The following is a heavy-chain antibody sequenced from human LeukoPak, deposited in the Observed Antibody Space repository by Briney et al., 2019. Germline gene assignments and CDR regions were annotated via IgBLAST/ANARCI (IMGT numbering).Heavy chain of an antibody. CDR1: GGTFISYA. V-gene: IGHV1-69*06. J-gene: IGHJ6*03. CDR3: AVEELVHPPGSYYYYYYYMDV. Sequence: SVKVSCKASGGTFISYAISWVRQAPGQGLEWMGGIIPIFGTANDAQKFQGRVTITADKSTSTAYMELSSLRYEDTAVYYCAVEELVHPPGSYYYYYYYMDVWGKGTTVTVSS. CDR2: IIPIFGTA. D-gene: IGHD6-13*01.